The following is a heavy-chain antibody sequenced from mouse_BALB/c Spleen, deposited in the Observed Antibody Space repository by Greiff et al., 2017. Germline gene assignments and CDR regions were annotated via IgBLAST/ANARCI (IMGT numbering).Heavy chain of an antibody. V-gene: IGHV5-4*02. D-gene: IGHD2-12*01. CDR1: GFTFSDYY. J-gene: IGHJ2*01. CDR3: ARVDDDYFDY. Sequence: EVNLVESGGGLVKPGGSLKLSCAASGFTFSDYYMYWVRQTPEKRLEWVATISDGGSYTYYPDSVKGRVTISRDNAKNNLYLQMSSLRSEDTAMYYCARVDDDYFDYWGQGTTLTVSS. CDR2: ISDGGSYT.